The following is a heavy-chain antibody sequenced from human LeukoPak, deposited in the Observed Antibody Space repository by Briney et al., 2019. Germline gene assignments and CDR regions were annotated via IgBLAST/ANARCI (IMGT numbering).Heavy chain of an antibody. V-gene: IGHV3-23*01. Sequence: GGSLRLSCAVSGITLSNYGMSWVRQAPGKGLEWVAGISDSGGRTNYADSVKGRFTISRDNPKNTLYLQMNSLRAEDTAVYYCANPFGDRLPNYWGQGTLVTVSS. CDR3: ANPFGDRLPNY. CDR2: ISDSGGRT. J-gene: IGHJ4*02. CDR1: GITLSNYG. D-gene: IGHD3-10*01.